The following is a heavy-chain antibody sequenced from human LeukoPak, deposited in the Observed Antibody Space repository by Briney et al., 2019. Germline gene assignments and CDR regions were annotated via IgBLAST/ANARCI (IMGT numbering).Heavy chain of an antibody. J-gene: IGHJ6*03. CDR3: ARGQRVVVVRRRYYYMDV. V-gene: IGHV1-8*03. Sequence: ASVKVSCKASGYTFTSYDINWVRQATGQGLEWMGWMNPNSGNAGYAQKFQGRVTITRNTSISTAYMELSSLRSEDTAVYYCARGQRVVVVRRRYYYMDVWGKGTTVTVSS. D-gene: IGHD2-2*01. CDR1: GYTFTSYD. CDR2: MNPNSGNA.